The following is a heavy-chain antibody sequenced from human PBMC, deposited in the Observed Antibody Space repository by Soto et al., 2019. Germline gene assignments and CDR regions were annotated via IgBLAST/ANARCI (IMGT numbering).Heavy chain of an antibody. CDR2: TYYRSKWYN. J-gene: IGHJ4*02. CDR3: DRASGVASSTVDD. Sequence: SQTLSLTCAISGDRVSGNSAAWNWIRQSPSRGLEWLGRTYYRSKWYNDYAISVKSRITINTDTSINQFSLQLNSVTPEATAVDYCDRASGVASSTVDDWGQGTLVTVSS. CDR1: GDRVSGNSAA. D-gene: IGHD2-15*01. V-gene: IGHV6-1*01.